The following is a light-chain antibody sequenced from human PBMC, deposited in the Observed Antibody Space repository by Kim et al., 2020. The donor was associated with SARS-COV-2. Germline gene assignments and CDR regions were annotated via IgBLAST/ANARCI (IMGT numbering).Light chain of an antibody. CDR2: AAS. CDR3: QQTYITPFT. V-gene: IGKV1-39*01. Sequence: DIQMTQSPSTLSASVGDRVTITCRTTQSISSHLNWYQQKPGRAPKLLISAASTLQGGVPSRFSGSGSETDFTLTISSLQPEDFATYFCQQTYITPFTFGPGTKVDIK. CDR1: QSISSH. J-gene: IGKJ3*01.